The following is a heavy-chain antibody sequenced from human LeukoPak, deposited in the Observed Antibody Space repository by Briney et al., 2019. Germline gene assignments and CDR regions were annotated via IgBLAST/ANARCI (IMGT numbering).Heavy chain of an antibody. CDR1: GGSISSSSYY. CDR3: ARGIVGATHWFDP. D-gene: IGHD1-26*01. CDR2: IYYSGST. Sequence: SETLSLTCTVSGGSISSSSYYWGWIRQPPGKGLEWIGSIYYSGSTYYNPSLKSRVTISVDTSKNQFSLKLSSVTAADTAVYYCARGIVGATHWFDPWGQGTLVTVSS. J-gene: IGHJ5*02. V-gene: IGHV4-39*01.